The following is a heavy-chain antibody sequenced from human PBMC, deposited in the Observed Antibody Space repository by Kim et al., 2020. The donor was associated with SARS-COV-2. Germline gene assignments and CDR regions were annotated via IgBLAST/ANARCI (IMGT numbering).Heavy chain of an antibody. CDR3: ARGVVGYSYDF. J-gene: IGHJ4*02. CDR2: T. Sequence: TNYNPSLKSRVTISVGTSRNQFSLKLSSVTAADTAVYYCARGVVGYSYDFWGQGTLVTVSS. V-gene: IGHV4-59*09. D-gene: IGHD5-18*01.